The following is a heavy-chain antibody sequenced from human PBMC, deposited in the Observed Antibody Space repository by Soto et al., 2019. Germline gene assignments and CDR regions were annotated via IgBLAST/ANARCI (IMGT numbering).Heavy chain of an antibody. CDR3: ARRADYDSSGYYFLDY. CDR1: GGSTSSGDYY. CDR2: IYDSGST. V-gene: IGHV4-30-4*01. D-gene: IGHD3-22*01. Sequence: SETLSLTCTVSGGSTSSGDYYWSWIRQPPGKGLEWIGYIYDSGSTYYNPSLKSRVTISVDTSKNQFSLKLNSVTAADTAVYYCARRADYDSSGYYFLDYWGQGTLVTVSS. J-gene: IGHJ4*02.